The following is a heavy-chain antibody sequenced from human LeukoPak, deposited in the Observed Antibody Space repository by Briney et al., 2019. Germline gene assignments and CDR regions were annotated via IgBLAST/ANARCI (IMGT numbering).Heavy chain of an antibody. J-gene: IGHJ5*02. CDR1: GGSISSYY. CDR3: ARSPSRFGELLSWFDP. CDR2: IYYSGST. V-gene: IGHV4-59*08. Sequence: SETLSLTCTVSGGSISSYYWSWIRQPRGKGLEWIGYIYYSGSTNYNPSLKSRVTISVDTSKNQFSLKLSSVTAADTAVYYCARSPSRFGELLSWFDPWGQGTLVTVSS. D-gene: IGHD3-10*01.